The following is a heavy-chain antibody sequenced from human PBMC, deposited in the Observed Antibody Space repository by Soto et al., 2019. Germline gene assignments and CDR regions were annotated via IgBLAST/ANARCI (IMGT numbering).Heavy chain of an antibody. Sequence: EVQLVESGGGLVQPGGSLRLSCAASGFNFSGRSMHWVRQAPGKGLVWVSGIDNAGTDSTYADSVKGRFTSSRDNAKNTLYLQMNSLSVEDTAVYYCARGWFGPDVWGKGTTVTVSS. J-gene: IGHJ6*04. V-gene: IGHV3-74*01. CDR2: IDNAGTDS. CDR1: GFNFSGRS. D-gene: IGHD3-10*01. CDR3: ARGWFGPDV.